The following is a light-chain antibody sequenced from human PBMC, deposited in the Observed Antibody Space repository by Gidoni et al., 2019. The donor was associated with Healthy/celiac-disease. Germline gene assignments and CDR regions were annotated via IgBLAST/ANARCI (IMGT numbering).Light chain of an antibody. CDR3: AAWDGSLHGAV. CDR1: GSNIGSNS. CDR2: SNN. V-gene: IGLV1-44*01. J-gene: IGLJ7*01. Sequence: QSVLTQPPSASGTPGQRVTISCSGSGSNIGSNSLSWYQQLPGTAPKLLIFSNNQRSSGVPDRCSGSKSGTSASLAISGLQSEDEADYYCAAWDGSLHGAVFGGGTQLTVL.